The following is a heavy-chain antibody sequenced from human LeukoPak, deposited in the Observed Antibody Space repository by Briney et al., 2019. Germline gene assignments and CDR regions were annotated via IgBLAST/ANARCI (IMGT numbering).Heavy chain of an antibody. J-gene: IGHJ6*02. V-gene: IGHV3-23*01. D-gene: IGHD6-13*01. Sequence: GGSLRLSCAASGFTFSSYAMSWVRQAPGKGLEWVSAISGSGSSTYYADSVKGRFTISRDNSKNTLYLQMNSLRAEDTAVYYCAKAISSPDYYYYYGMDVWGQGTTVTVSS. CDR2: ISGSGSST. CDR1: GFTFSSYA. CDR3: AKAISSPDYYYYYGMDV.